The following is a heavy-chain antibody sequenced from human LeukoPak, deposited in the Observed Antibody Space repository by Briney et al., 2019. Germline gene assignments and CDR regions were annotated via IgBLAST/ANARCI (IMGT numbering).Heavy chain of an antibody. J-gene: IGHJ6*03. Sequence: GGSLRLSCAASGFTFDDYGMSWVRQAPGKGLEWVSDINWNGDSKGYADSVKGRFTISRDNAKNSLYLQMNSLRAEDTALYYCARRESSYQNYYYYYHMDVWGKGTTVTVSS. D-gene: IGHD3-16*02. CDR2: INWNGDSK. CDR3: ARRESSYQNYYYYYHMDV. V-gene: IGHV3-20*04. CDR1: GFTFDDYG.